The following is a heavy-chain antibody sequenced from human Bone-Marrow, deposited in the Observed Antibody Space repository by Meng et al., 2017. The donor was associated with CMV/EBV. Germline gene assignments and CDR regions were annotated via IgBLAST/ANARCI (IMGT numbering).Heavy chain of an antibody. J-gene: IGHJ4*02. CDR2: NYWDDDK. CDR3: AHRITYHRGAFDF. CDR1: GFSLRTTGVG. Sequence: QTTLKESGPTLMRPTQTLPLTCTVSGFSLRTTGVGVAWIRKPPGKALEWLALNYWDDDKRYSPSLKNRLTITKDTSKNQVILTMTNMDPVDTGTYYCAHRITYHRGAFDFWGQGTLVTVSS. D-gene: IGHD3-3*01. V-gene: IGHV2-5*02.